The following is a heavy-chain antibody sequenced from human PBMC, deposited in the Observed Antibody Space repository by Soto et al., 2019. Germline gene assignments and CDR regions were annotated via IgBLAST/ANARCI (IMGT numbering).Heavy chain of an antibody. Sequence: GGSLRLSCAASGFIFRAYVMHWVRQAPGKGLEWVAVIWYDGSDKYYADSVRGRFTISRDNSKNTLYLQMNSLRVEDKAVYYCARLYYDFWSGLYWTGGQGVDVWGEGTPVT. CDR3: ARLYYDFWSGLYWTGGQGVDV. CDR2: IWYDGSDK. D-gene: IGHD3-3*01. CDR1: GFIFRAYV. V-gene: IGHV3-33*01. J-gene: IGHJ6*02.